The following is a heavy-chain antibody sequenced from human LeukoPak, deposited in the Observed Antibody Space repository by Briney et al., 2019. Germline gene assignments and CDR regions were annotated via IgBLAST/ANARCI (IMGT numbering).Heavy chain of an antibody. CDR1: GFTFDDYA. CDR3: AKVITYDSSGYYRHPDY. Sequence: GGSLRLSCAASGFTFDDYAMHWVRQAPGKGLEWVSGISWNSGSIGYADSVKGRFTISRDNSKNTLYLQMNSLRAEDTAVYYCAKVITYDSSGYYRHPDYWGQGTLVTVSS. D-gene: IGHD3-22*01. V-gene: IGHV3-9*01. CDR2: ISWNSGSI. J-gene: IGHJ4*02.